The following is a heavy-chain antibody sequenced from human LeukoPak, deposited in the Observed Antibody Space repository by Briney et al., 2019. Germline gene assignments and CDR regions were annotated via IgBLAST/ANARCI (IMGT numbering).Heavy chain of an antibody. Sequence: PSGRSLRLSCAATGFTFKDYGMHWVRQPPGKGLEWVSSINWNGGGTDYADSVKGRFTISRDNAKNSLYLQLSSLRPEDTASYYCAKHMRATNTYSFFGLDVWGQGTTVTVSS. V-gene: IGHV3-9*01. CDR3: AKHMRATNTYSFFGLDV. J-gene: IGHJ6*02. CDR2: INWNGGGT. CDR1: GFTFKDYG. D-gene: IGHD1-26*01.